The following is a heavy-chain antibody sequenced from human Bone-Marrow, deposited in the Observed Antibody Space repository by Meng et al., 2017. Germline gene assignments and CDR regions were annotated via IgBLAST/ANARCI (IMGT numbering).Heavy chain of an antibody. D-gene: IGHD2-2*01. Sequence: GGSLRLSCAASGFTFSSYAMHWVRQAPGKGLEYVSAISSNGGSTYHANSVKGRFTISRDNSKNTLYLQMGSLRAEDMAVYYCARGYCSSTSCYEIFDYWGQGTLVTVSS. V-gene: IGHV3-64*01. CDR1: GFTFSSYA. J-gene: IGHJ4*02. CDR3: ARGYCSSTSCYEIFDY. CDR2: ISSNGGST.